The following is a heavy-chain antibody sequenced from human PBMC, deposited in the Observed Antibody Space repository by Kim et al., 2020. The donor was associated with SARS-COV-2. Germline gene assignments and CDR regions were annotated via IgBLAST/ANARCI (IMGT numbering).Heavy chain of an antibody. Sequence: GGSLRLSCAASGFTVSSNYMSWVRQAPGKGLEWVSVIYSGGSTYYADSVKGRFTISRDNSKNTLYLQMNSLRAEDTAVYYCARDVVVGDTLNAEYFQHWGQGTLVTVSS. D-gene: IGHD1-26*01. V-gene: IGHV3-53*01. CDR3: ARDVVVGDTLNAEYFQH. CDR2: IYSGGST. CDR1: GFTVSSNY. J-gene: IGHJ1*01.